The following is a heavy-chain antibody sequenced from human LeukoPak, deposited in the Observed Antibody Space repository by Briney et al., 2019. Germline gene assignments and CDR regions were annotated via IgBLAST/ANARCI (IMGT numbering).Heavy chain of an antibody. J-gene: IGHJ4*02. D-gene: IGHD1-1*01. CDR1: GGSISTYY. CDR2: IYYSGST. V-gene: IGHV4-59*01. CDR3: ARGTVQMGMGERYFDN. Sequence: SETLSLTCTVSGGSISTYYWSWIRQPPGKGLEWIGYIYYSGSTNYNPSLKSRITISVDTSRNQFSLSLSSATAADTAVYYCARGTVQMGMGERYFDNWGQGTLVTVSP.